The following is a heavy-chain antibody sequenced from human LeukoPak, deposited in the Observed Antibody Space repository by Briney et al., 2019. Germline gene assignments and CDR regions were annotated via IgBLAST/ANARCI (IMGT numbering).Heavy chain of an antibody. CDR1: GYTLTSYD. CDR3: ARVSARGWYGDY. V-gene: IGHV1-8*01. CDR2: MNPNSGNT. J-gene: IGHJ4*02. D-gene: IGHD6-19*01. Sequence: ASVKVSCKASGYTLTSYDINWVRQATGQGLEWMGWMNPNSGNTGYAQKFQGRVTMTRNTSISTAYMELSSLRSEDTAVYYCARVSARGWYGDYWGQGTLVTVSS.